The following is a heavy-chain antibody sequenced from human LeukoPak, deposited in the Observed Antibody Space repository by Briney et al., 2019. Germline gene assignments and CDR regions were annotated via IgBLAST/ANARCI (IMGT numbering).Heavy chain of an antibody. CDR3: TRGGGLDV. CDR1: GFPFSSYW. J-gene: IGHJ6*02. V-gene: IGHV3-7*04. Sequence: PGGSLRLSCVASGFPFSSYWMTWVRQAPGKGLERVANIKQDGSKKSYVDSVKGRFTISRDNAKNSLYLQMNSLRAEDTAIYYCTRGGGLDVWGQGATVTVSS. CDR2: IKQDGSKK.